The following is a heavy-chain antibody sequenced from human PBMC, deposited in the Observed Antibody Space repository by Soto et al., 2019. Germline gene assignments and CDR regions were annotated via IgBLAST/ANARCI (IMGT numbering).Heavy chain of an antibody. CDR1: GFTFSSYW. CDR2: IKQDGSEK. CDR3: ARDNVVPAAMLGYYYMDV. V-gene: IGHV3-7*01. J-gene: IGHJ6*03. D-gene: IGHD2-2*01. Sequence: GGSLRLSCAASGFTFSSYWMSWVRQAPGKGLEWVANIKQDGSEKYYVDSVKGRFTISRDNAKNSLYLQMNSLRAEDTAVYYCARDNVVPAAMLGYYYMDVWGKGTTVTVSS.